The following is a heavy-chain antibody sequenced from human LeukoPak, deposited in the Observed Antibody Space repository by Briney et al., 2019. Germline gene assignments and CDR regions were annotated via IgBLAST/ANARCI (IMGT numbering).Heavy chain of an antibody. CDR3: AKGGSI. Sequence: PSETLSLTCTVSGGSISNSSYYWGWIRQPPGKGLEWIGTIYHSGATYYNPSLKSRVTISVDTSKNQFSLNLSSVTAADTAVYYCAKGGSIWGQGTMVTVSS. D-gene: IGHD1-26*01. J-gene: IGHJ3*02. V-gene: IGHV4-39*07. CDR2: IYHSGAT. CDR1: GGSISNSSYY.